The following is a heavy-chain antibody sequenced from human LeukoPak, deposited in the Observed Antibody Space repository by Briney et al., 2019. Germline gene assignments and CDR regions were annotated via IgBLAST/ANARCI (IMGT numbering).Heavy chain of an antibody. D-gene: IGHD3-10*01. Sequence: GGSLRLSCTASGFTFSSFPMHWVRQVLGKGLEYVSAISSTGDTSYYANSVKDRFTISRDNSENTLYLQMGSLRTEDMAVYYCARVMSGSGSKYFDYWGQGTLVTVSS. CDR1: GFTFSSFP. CDR3: ARVMSGSGSKYFDY. V-gene: IGHV3-64*01. J-gene: IGHJ4*02. CDR2: ISSTGDTS.